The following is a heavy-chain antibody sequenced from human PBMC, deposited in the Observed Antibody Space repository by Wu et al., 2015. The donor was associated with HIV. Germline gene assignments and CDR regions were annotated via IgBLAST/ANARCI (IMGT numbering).Heavy chain of an antibody. CDR3: ASDPPTDGYNNGFEY. J-gene: IGHJ4*02. CDR2: INPNSGGT. Sequence: QVQLVQSGAEVKKPGASVKVSCKASGYTFTGYYMHWVRQAPGQGLEWMGWINPNSGGTNYAQKFQGRVTMTRDTSISTAYMELSRLRSDDTAVYYCASDPPTDGYNNGFEYWGQGTLVTVSS. V-gene: IGHV1-2*02. CDR1: GYTFTGYY. D-gene: IGHD5-12*01.